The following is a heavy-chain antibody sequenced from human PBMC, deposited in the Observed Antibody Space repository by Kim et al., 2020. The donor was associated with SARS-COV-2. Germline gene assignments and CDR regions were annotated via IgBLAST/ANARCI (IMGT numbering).Heavy chain of an antibody. Sequence: GGSLRLSCAASGFPFTTYAMNWVRQTPGKGLEWVSVISDSGHRTHYAASVQGRFTISRDNSQSTVHLQMLSLRDEDTAVYYCARSGDYDFGTGSYFDNWGRGTLVTVSS. V-gene: IGHV3-23*01. J-gene: IGHJ4*02. CDR1: GFPFTTYA. D-gene: IGHD3-10*01. CDR3: ARSGDYDFGTGSYFDN. CDR2: ISDSGHRT.